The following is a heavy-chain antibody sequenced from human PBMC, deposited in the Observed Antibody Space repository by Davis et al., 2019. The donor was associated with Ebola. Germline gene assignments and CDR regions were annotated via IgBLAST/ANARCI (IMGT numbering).Heavy chain of an antibody. CDR2: IRSKAYGGKP. CDR1: GFTFGDYA. Sequence: GESLKISCKVSGFTFGDYAINWVRQAPGKGLEWVGFIRSKAYGGKPAYAASVKGRFTISRDDSKTIAYLQMDSLKTEDTAVYYCSRDLKQRPPSYYDGMDVWGQGTTVTVPS. D-gene: IGHD6-6*01. V-gene: IGHV3-49*04. CDR3: SRDLKQRPPSYYDGMDV. J-gene: IGHJ6*02.